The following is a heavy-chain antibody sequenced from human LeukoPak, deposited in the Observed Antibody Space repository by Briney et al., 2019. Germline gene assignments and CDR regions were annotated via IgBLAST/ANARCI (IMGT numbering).Heavy chain of an antibody. V-gene: IGHV3-30*04. Sequence: QPGGSLRLSCAASGFTFSSYAMHWVRQAPGKGLEWVAVISYDGSNKYYADSVKGRFTISRDNSKNTLYLQMNSLRAEDTAVYYCARRRAEPATAILGGPSGPLDYWGQGTLVTVSS. J-gene: IGHJ4*02. CDR2: ISYDGSNK. CDR1: GFTFSSYA. D-gene: IGHD2-2*02. CDR3: ARRRAEPATAILGGPSGPLDY.